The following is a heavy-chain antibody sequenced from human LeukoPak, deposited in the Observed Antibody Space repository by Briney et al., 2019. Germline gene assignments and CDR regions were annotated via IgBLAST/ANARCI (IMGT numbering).Heavy chain of an antibody. CDR2: ISGGGGST. V-gene: IGHV3-23*01. Sequence: GGSLRLSCAASGFTFSSYAMSWVRQAPGKGLEWVSAISGGGGSTYYADSVRGRFTISRDNSKNTQYLQMNSLRAEDTAVYYCAKGYCSGGSCKTLFDYWGQGTLVIVSS. CDR1: GFTFSSYA. CDR3: AKGYCSGGSCKTLFDY. D-gene: IGHD2-15*01. J-gene: IGHJ4*02.